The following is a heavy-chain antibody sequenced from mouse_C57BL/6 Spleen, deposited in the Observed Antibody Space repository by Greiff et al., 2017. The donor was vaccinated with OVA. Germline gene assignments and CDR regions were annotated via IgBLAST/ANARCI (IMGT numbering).Heavy chain of an antibody. V-gene: IGHV3-6*01. D-gene: IGHD2-4*01. CDR1: GYSITSGYY. CDR2: ISYDGSN. J-gene: IGHJ3*01. CDR3: ARDGYDYAWFAY. Sequence: EVKVEESGPGLVKPSQSLSLTCSVTGYSITSGYYWNWIRQFPGNKLEWMGYISYDGSNNYNPSLKNRISITRDTSKNQFFLKLNSVTTEDTATYYCARDGYDYAWFAYWGQGTLVTVSA.